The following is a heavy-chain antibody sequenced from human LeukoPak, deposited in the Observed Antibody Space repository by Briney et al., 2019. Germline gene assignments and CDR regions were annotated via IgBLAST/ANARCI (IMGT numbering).Heavy chain of an antibody. J-gene: IGHJ4*02. CDR2: IKQDGSEN. CDR1: GFTFSNYW. CDR3: ARDRQIAY. V-gene: IGHV3-7*01. Sequence: GGSLRLSCAASGFTFSNYWLSWVRQAPGQGLEWVANIKQDGSENHYVASLKGPFTISRDNAKNSLYLQMNSLRAEDTAVYYCARDRQIAYWGQGTLVTVSS.